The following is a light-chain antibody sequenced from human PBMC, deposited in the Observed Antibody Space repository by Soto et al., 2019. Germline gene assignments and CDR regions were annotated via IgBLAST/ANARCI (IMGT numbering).Light chain of an antibody. Sequence: ALTRTPRTLSSTPGERATLSCRASQSVSSNYLAWYQQKPGQAPRLLIYGASSRATGIPDRFSGSGSGTDFTLTINRLEPEDFAVYYCQQYGDLPWTFGQGTKV. CDR1: QSVSSNY. CDR2: GAS. CDR3: QQYGDLPWT. J-gene: IGKJ1*01. V-gene: IGKV3-20*01.